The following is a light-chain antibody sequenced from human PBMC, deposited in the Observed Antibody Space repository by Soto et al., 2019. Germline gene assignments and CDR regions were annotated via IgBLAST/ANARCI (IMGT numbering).Light chain of an antibody. Sequence: QSALTQPASVSGSPGQSITISCTGTSSDVGNYNLVSWYQQHPGKAPKLMIYEGSKRPSGASNRFSGSKSGNTASLTISGLQAEDEADYYCSSYTSGTTLYVFGTGTKLTVL. V-gene: IGLV2-14*02. CDR2: EGS. CDR3: SSYTSGTTLYV. CDR1: SSDVGNYNL. J-gene: IGLJ1*01.